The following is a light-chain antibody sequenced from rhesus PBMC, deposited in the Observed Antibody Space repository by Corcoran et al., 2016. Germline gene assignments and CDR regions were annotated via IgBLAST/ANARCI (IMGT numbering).Light chain of an antibody. Sequence: EIVMTQSPATLSLSPGERSTLSCRASQSVSSNLAWYHQKLGQAPRLLIPGAFSRATGIPDRFTGSGSRTDFPLSISSLEPEDFAVYNCRKSSDWPLTFGGETKVEIK. CDR2: GAF. J-gene: IGKJ4*01. CDR3: RKSSDWPLT. V-gene: IGKV3-42*03. CDR1: QSVSSN.